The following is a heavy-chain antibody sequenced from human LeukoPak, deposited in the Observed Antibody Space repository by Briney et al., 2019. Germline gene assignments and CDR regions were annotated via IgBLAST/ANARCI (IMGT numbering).Heavy chain of an antibody. CDR3: TRALSSFDY. CDR2: TYYRSKWYN. CDR1: GDSVSSNSAA. V-gene: IGHV6-1*01. Sequence: SQTLSLTCAISGDSVSSNSAAWSWIRQSPSRGLEWLGRTYYRSKWYNDYAVSVKSRITINPDTSKNQFSLQLSSVTPDDTAVYYCTRALSSFDYWGQGTLVTVSS. J-gene: IGHJ4*02. D-gene: IGHD6-6*01.